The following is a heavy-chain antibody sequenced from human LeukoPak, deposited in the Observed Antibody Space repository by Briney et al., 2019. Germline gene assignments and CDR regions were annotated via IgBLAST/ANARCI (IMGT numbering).Heavy chain of an antibody. CDR2: TYYRSKWYN. J-gene: IGHJ6*02. D-gene: IGHD2-15*01. Sequence: SQTLSLTCAISGDSVSSNSAAWNWITQSPSRGLDWLGRTYYRSKWYNDYAVSVKSRIPINPDTSKNQFSLQLNSVTPEDTAVYYCARGHVVVVAAAYYGMDVWGQGTTVTVSS. V-gene: IGHV6-1*01. CDR1: GDSVSSNSAA. CDR3: ARGHVVVVAAAYYGMDV.